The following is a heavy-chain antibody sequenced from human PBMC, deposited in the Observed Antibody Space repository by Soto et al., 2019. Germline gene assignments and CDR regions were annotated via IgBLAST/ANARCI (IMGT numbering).Heavy chain of an antibody. D-gene: IGHD1-7*01. V-gene: IGHV3-33*01. Sequence: GGSLRLSCAASGSTFSSFGMHWVRQAPGKGLEWVAVIWHDGKNKYYADSAKGRFTISRDTSKNTLYLQMDNLRADDTAVYYCARSGTGFDFWGQGSQVTAPQ. CDR3: ARSGTGFDF. J-gene: IGHJ4*02. CDR1: GSTFSSFG. CDR2: IWHDGKNK.